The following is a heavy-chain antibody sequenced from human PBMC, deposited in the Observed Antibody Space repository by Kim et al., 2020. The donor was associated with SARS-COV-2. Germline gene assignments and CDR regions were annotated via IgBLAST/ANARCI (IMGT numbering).Heavy chain of an antibody. CDR1: GGSISSSSYY. V-gene: IGHV4-39*07. CDR2: IYYSGST. D-gene: IGHD2-15*01. CDR3: ARDPTVVVAATRQRGYFDY. J-gene: IGHJ4*02. Sequence: SETLSLTCTVSGGSISSSSYYWGWIRQPPGKGLEWIGSIYYSGSTYYNPSLKSRVTISVDTSKNQFSLKLSSVTAADTAVYYCARDPTVVVAATRQRGYFDYWGQGTLVTVSS.